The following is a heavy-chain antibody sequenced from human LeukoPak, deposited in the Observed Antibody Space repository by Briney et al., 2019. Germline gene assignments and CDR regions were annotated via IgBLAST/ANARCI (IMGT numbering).Heavy chain of an antibody. Sequence: SETLSLTCTVSGGSISSYYWSWIRQPPGKGLEWIGYIYYSGSTNYNPSLKSRVTISVDTSKNQFSLKLSSVTAADTAVYYCARDAQDYYDSSGYHRTYYFDYWGQGTLVSVSS. CDR1: GGSISSYY. CDR3: ARDAQDYYDSSGYHRTYYFDY. V-gene: IGHV4-59*01. J-gene: IGHJ4*02. D-gene: IGHD3-22*01. CDR2: IYYSGST.